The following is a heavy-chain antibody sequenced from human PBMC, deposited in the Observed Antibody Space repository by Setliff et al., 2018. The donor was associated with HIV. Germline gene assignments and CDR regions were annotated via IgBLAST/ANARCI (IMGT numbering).Heavy chain of an antibody. D-gene: IGHD4-17*01. Sequence: PSETLSLTCTVSNGSITNYYWSWIRQSPEGRLEWIGYIYYSGYIYYSGNTNYNPSLESRVTISVDPSKNQFSLNLNSVTAADTALYYCARVTVTTTGKGFDIWGPGTVVTVS. V-gene: IGHV4-59*01. J-gene: IGHJ3*02. CDR2: IYYSGYIYYSGNT. CDR1: NGSITNYY. CDR3: ARVTVTTTGKGFDI.